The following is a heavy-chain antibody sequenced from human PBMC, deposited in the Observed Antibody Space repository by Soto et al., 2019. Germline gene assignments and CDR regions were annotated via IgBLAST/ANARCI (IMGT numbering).Heavy chain of an antibody. V-gene: IGHV1-69*13. Sequence: ASVKVSCKASGGTFSSYAISWARQAPGQGLEWMGGIIPIFGTANYAQKFQGRVTITADESTSTAYMELSSLRSEDTAVYYCAGDLRGYCSSTSCPYYYYGMDVWGQGTTVTVSS. CDR3: AGDLRGYCSSTSCPYYYYGMDV. J-gene: IGHJ6*02. CDR2: IIPIFGTA. D-gene: IGHD2-2*01. CDR1: GGTFSSYA.